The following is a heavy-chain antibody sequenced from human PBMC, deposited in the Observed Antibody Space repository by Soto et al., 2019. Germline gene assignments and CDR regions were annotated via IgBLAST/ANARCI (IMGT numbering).Heavy chain of an antibody. Sequence: GGSLRLSCAASGFTFSSYAMSWVRQAPGKGLEWVSAISGSGGSTYYADSVKGRFTISRDNSKNTLYLQMNSLRAEDTAVYYCAKDLRHYGGNSPPWGYFDYWGQGTLVTVSS. J-gene: IGHJ4*02. CDR1: GFTFSSYA. CDR3: AKDLRHYGGNSPPWGYFDY. CDR2: ISGSGGST. D-gene: IGHD4-17*01. V-gene: IGHV3-23*01.